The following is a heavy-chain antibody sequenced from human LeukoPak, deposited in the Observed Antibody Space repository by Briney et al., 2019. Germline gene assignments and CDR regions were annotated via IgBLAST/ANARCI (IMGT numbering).Heavy chain of an antibody. CDR1: GGSISSGGYS. D-gene: IGHD2-2*01. CDR2: IYHSGST. Sequence: SETLSLTCAVSGGSISSGGYSWSWIRQPPGKGLEWIGYIYHSGSTYYNPSLKSRVTISVDRSKNQFSLRLSSVTAADTAVYYCARVEGYCSSTSCRGYFDYWGQGTLVTVSS. J-gene: IGHJ4*02. CDR3: ARVEGYCSSTSCRGYFDY. V-gene: IGHV4-30-2*01.